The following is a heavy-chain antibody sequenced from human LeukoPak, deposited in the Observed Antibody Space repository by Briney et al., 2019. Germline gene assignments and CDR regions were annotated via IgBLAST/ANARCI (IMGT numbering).Heavy chain of an antibody. J-gene: IGHJ4*02. CDR2: ITTSDGNT. D-gene: IGHD7-27*01. CDR3: AKDGGLWVSAHWGDS. V-gene: IGHV3-23*01. CDR1: GFTFSSYT. Sequence: GGSLRLSCAASGFTFSSYTMSWVRQAPGKGLEWVSTITTSDGNTYYADSVKGRFTVSRDNSKNTLFLQMNSLRAEDTAVYYCAKDGGLWVSAHWGDSWGRGTLVTVS.